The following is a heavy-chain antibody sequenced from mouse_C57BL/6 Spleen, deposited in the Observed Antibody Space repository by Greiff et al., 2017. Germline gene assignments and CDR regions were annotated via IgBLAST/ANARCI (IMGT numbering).Heavy chain of an antibody. V-gene: IGHV1-69*01. CDR1: GYTFTSYW. J-gene: IGHJ1*03. D-gene: IGHD2-5*01. CDR3: AREGYSRGYFDV. Sequence: QVQLQQPGAELVMPGASVKLSCKASGYTFTSYWMHWVKQRPGQGLEWIGEIDPSDSYTNYNQKFKGKSTLTVDKSSSTAYMQLSSLTSDDAAVYYCAREGYSRGYFDVWGTGTTVTVSS. CDR2: IDPSDSYT.